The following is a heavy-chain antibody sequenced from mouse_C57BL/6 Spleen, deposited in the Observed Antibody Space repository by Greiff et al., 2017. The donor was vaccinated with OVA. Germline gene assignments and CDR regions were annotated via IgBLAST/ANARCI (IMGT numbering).Heavy chain of an antibody. CDR2: ISSGSSTI. J-gene: IGHJ1*03. V-gene: IGHV5-17*01. Sequence: EVQLVESGGGLVKPGGSLKLSCAASGFTFSDYGMHWVRQAPEKGLEWVAYISSGSSTIYYADTVKGRFTISRDNAKNTLFLQMTSLRSEDTAMYYCASLYPSYWYFDVWGTGTTVTVSS. CDR1: GFTFSDYG. CDR3: ASLYPSYWYFDV.